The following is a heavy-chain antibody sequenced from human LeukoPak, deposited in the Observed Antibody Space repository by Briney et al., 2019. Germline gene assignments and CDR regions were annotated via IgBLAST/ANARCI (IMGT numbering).Heavy chain of an antibody. Sequence: GGSLRLSCAASGFTFSSYAMNWVRQAPGKGLEWVSTISGSGGSTYYADSVKGRFTISRDDSKSIAYLQMNSLKTEDTAVYYCTRTESYYYGSGSYSLDYWGQGTLVTVSS. CDR1: GFTFSSYA. CDR2: ISGSGGST. J-gene: IGHJ4*02. CDR3: TRTESYYYGSGSYSLDY. D-gene: IGHD3-10*01. V-gene: IGHV3-23*01.